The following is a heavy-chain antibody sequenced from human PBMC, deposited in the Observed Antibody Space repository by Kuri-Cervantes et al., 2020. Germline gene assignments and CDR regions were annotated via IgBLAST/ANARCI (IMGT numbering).Heavy chain of an antibody. D-gene: IGHD6-13*01. Sequence: GGSLRLSCAASGFTFSSYAMSWVRQAPGKGLEWVSSITSSSSYIYYADSVKGRFTISRHNSKNTLYLQMNSLRAEDTAVYYCARAGYSSSWYEYWGQGTLVTVSS. J-gene: IGHJ4*02. V-gene: IGHV3-21*04. CDR2: ITSSSSYI. CDR3: ARAGYSSSWYEY. CDR1: GFTFSSYA.